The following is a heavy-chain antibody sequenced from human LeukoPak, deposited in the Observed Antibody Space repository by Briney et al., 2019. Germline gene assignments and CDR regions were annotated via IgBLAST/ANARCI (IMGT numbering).Heavy chain of an antibody. D-gene: IGHD6-6*01. J-gene: IGHJ4*02. CDR1: GFTFSSYS. Sequence: GGSLRLSCAASGFTFSSYSMNWVRQAPGKGLEWVSSISSNSSYIYYADSVKGRFTISRDDAKNSLYLQMNSLRAEDTAVYYCARDSYSSSSHFDYWGQGTLVTVSS. CDR2: ISSNSSYI. CDR3: ARDSYSSSSHFDY. V-gene: IGHV3-21*01.